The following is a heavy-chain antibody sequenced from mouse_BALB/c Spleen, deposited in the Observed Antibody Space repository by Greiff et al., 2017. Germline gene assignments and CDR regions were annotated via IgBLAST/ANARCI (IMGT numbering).Heavy chain of an antibody. CDR2: IDPETGGT. V-gene: IGHV1-15*01. D-gene: IGHD2-14*01. Sequence: VQLQQSGAELVRPGASVTLSCKASGYTFTDYEMHWVKQTPVHGLEWIGAIDPETGGTAYNQKFKGKATLTADKSSSTAYMELRSLTSEDSAVYYCTGVLYDGGYWGQGTTLTVSS. CDR3: TGVLYDGGY. CDR1: GYTFTDYE. J-gene: IGHJ2*01.